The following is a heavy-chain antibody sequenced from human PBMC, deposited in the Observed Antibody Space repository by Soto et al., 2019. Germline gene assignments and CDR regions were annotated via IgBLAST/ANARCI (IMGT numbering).Heavy chain of an antibody. D-gene: IGHD6-19*01. CDR3: ASHLVMAGTRGFDH. J-gene: IGHJ4*02. Sequence: QVQLQESGPGLVKPSGTLSLTCAVSSGSVFSSNWWSWVRLPPGKGLEWIGETRNSGGANCNPSLKSRVTITVDRSRNHIFLELSSVTAADTAVYYCASHLVMAGTRGFDHWGLGTLVTVSS. V-gene: IGHV4-4*02. CDR2: TRNSGGA. CDR1: SGSVFSSNW.